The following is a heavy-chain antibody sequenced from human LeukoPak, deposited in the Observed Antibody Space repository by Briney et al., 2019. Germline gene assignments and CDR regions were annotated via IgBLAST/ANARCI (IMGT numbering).Heavy chain of an antibody. CDR2: IYYSGST. J-gene: IGHJ5*02. CDR3: ARAGDSSGLLFDP. Sequence: MPSQTLSLTCTVSGGPISSGGYYWSWILQHPGKGLEWIGYIYYSGSTYYNPSLKSRVTISVDTSKNQFSLKLSSVTAADTAVYYCARAGDSSGLLFDPWGQGTLVTVSS. D-gene: IGHD3-22*01. CDR1: GGPISSGGYY. V-gene: IGHV4-31*03.